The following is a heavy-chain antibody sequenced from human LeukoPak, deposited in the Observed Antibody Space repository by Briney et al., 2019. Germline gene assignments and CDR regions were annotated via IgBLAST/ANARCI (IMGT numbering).Heavy chain of an antibody. J-gene: IGHJ4*02. Sequence: ASVKVSCKASGYTFIGYYVHWVRQAPGLGLEWMGRINPNSGGSDYAQNFQGRVTMTRDTSISTAYMELSRLRSDDTAVYYCAREYSYGYDYWGQGTLVTVSS. D-gene: IGHD5-18*01. CDR2: INPNSGGS. CDR3: AREYSYGYDY. V-gene: IGHV1-2*06. CDR1: GYTFIGYY.